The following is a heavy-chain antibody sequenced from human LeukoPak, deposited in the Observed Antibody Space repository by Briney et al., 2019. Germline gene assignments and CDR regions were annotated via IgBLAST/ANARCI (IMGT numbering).Heavy chain of an antibody. CDR3: GRHEEYSSGLVDY. CDR1: GCSICRYY. D-gene: IGHD6-19*01. J-gene: IGHJ4*02. V-gene: IGHV4-39*01. Sequence: PSETLSLICSVSGCSICRYYWSGIRQPPGKGLEWIGSIYYSGSTYYNPSLKSRVTISVDTSKNQFSMKLRSVATADTAVLYGGRHEEYSSGLVDYWGQGTLVTVSS. CDR2: IYYSGST.